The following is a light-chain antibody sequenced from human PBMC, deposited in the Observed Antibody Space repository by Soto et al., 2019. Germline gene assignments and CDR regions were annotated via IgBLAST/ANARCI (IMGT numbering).Light chain of an antibody. CDR1: NSNIGSNT. J-gene: IGLJ3*02. Sequence: QPVLTQPPSASGTPGQRVTISCSGSNSNIGSNTISWYQHLPGTAPKLPIYGNNQRPSGVPDRFSVSKSGTSASLAISGLHSEDEADYYCAAWDDSLNGYWVFGGGTKLTVL. CDR3: AAWDDSLNGYWV. CDR2: GNN. V-gene: IGLV1-44*01.